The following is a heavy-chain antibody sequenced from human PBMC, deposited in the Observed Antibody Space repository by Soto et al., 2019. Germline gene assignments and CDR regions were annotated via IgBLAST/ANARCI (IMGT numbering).Heavy chain of an antibody. D-gene: IGHD6-13*01. CDR2: ITPSGGT. CDR1: GGSVSGYF. J-gene: IGHJ1*01. V-gene: IGHV4-34*01. CDR3: ARGLPTASWSMQY. Sequence: SETLSLTCAVSGGSVSGYFWSWIRQPPEKGLEWIGEITPSGGTNYNPSLKSRVTISVETSKNHFSLKVTSVTAADTGVYYCARGLPTASWSMQYWGTASLVT.